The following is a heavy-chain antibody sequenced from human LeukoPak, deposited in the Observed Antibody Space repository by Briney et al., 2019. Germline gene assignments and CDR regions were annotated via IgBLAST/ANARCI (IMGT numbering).Heavy chain of an antibody. J-gene: IGHJ6*02. CDR2: IWYDGSNK. CDR1: GFTFSSYG. V-gene: IGHV3-33*01. D-gene: IGHD3-22*01. Sequence: GGSLRLSCAASGFTFSSYGMHWARQAPGKGLEWVAVIWYDGSNKYYADSVKGRFTISRDNSKNTLYLQMNSLRAEDTAVYYCARDYYDSSGRYNYYGMDVWGQGTTVTVSS. CDR3: ARDYYDSSGRYNYYGMDV.